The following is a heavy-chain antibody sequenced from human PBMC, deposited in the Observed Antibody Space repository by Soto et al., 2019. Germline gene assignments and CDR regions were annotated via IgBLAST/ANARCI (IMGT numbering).Heavy chain of an antibody. Sequence: QMQLVQSGPEVKKPGTSVKVSCKASGFTFTSSAVQWVRQARGQRLEWIGWIVVGSGNTNYAQKFQERVTITRDMATSTAYMELSSLRPEDTAVYYCAAEDLYYYGSGSLYYGMDVWGQGTTVSVSS. J-gene: IGHJ6*02. CDR2: IVVGSGNT. D-gene: IGHD3-10*01. V-gene: IGHV1-58*01. CDR3: AAEDLYYYGSGSLYYGMDV. CDR1: GFTFTSSA.